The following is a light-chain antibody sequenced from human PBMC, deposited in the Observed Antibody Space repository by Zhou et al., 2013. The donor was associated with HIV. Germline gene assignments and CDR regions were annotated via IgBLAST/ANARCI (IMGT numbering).Light chain of an antibody. CDR3: QQYGTSPVT. CDR1: QSVSSNY. V-gene: IGKV3-20*01. CDR2: SAS. J-gene: IGKJ2*01. Sequence: EIVLTQSPGTLSLSPGERATLSCRASQSVSSNYLAWYQHKPGQAPRLLIYSASSRATGIPDRFSGSGSGTDFTLTISRVEPEDFAVYSCQQYGTSPVTFGQGTKLEIK.